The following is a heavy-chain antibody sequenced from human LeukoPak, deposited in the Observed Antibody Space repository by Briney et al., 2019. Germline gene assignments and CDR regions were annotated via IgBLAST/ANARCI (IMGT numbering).Heavy chain of an antibody. CDR3: ARQHFLYGDYQFFDY. Sequence: VASAKVSCKASGGTFSTYSITWVRQAPGQGLEWMGGIIPNFGTPNYAQKFQGRVTITADGSTSTVYMELSSLRSEDTAVYYCARQHFLYGDYQFFDYWGQGTLVTVSS. CDR1: GGTFSTYS. D-gene: IGHD4-17*01. CDR2: IIPNFGTP. V-gene: IGHV1-69*01. J-gene: IGHJ4*02.